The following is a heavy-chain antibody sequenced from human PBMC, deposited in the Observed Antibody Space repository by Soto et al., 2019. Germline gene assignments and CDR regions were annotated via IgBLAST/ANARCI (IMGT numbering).Heavy chain of an antibody. CDR2: ISYDGSNK. CDR1: QFTFSSYG. V-gene: IGHV3-30*18. Sequence: PLRVSWTASQFTFSSYGRHWVLKAPGKGLEWVAVISYDGSNKYYADSVKGRFTISRDNSKNTLYLQMNSLRAEDTAVYYCAKSPGGYYSFDIWGQGTMVTVSS. J-gene: IGHJ3*02. CDR3: AKSPGGYYSFDI. D-gene: IGHD3-3*01.